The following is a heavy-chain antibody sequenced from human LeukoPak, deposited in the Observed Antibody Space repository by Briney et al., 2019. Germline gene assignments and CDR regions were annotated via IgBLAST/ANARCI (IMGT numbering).Heavy chain of an antibody. V-gene: IGHV3-53*01. Sequence: GGSLRLSCAASGFTVSSNFVTWVRQAPGKGLEWLSIIYSGGGTDYADSVKGRFTISRDNSKSTVYLQMNSLRAADTAMYHCARKSLGIVAAGTFFGSWGQGTLVTVSS. CDR3: ARKSLGIVAAGTFFGS. CDR2: IYSGGGT. D-gene: IGHD6-13*01. CDR1: GFTVSSNF. J-gene: IGHJ5*02.